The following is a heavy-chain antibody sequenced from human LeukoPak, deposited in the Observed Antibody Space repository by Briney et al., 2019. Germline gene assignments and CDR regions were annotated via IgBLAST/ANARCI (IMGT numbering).Heavy chain of an antibody. J-gene: IGHJ4*02. CDR1: GFTFSSYS. Sequence: PGGSLRLSCAASGFTFSSYSMTWVRQAPGKGLEWVSAIGGNGVATYYADSVKGRFTISRDNSKNTLYLQMNSLRAEDTALYYCAKVPSVTTSPPAYWGRGTLVTVSS. V-gene: IGHV3-23*01. CDR2: IGGNGVAT. D-gene: IGHD1-14*01. CDR3: AKVPSVTTSPPAY.